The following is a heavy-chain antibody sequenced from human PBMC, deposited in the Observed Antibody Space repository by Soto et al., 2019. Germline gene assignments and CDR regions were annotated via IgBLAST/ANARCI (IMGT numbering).Heavy chain of an antibody. J-gene: IGHJ3*02. D-gene: IGHD6-19*01. CDR1: EFTFSSYI. CDR3: ARDAVSSGWANDAFDI. CDR2: ISSSSSYI. Sequence: GGSLSLSYTASEFTFSSYIMNWVRQAPGKGLEWVSSISSSSSYIYYADSVKGRFTISRDNAKNSLYLQMNSLRAEETAVYYCARDAVSSGWANDAFDIWGQGTMVTVS. V-gene: IGHV3-21*01.